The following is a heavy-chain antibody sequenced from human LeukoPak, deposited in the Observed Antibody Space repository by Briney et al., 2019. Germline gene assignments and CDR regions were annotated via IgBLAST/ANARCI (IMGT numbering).Heavy chain of an antibody. CDR3: AAAFDY. CDR2: TYYGGNT. Sequence: SETLSLTCTVSGGSISGYYWSWIRQPPGKGLEWIGNTYYGGNTYYNPSLKSRVTISVDTSKNQFSLELNSVTAADTAVYYCAAAFDYWGQGTLVTVSS. CDR1: GGSISGYY. D-gene: IGHD6-25*01. J-gene: IGHJ4*02. V-gene: IGHV4-59*04.